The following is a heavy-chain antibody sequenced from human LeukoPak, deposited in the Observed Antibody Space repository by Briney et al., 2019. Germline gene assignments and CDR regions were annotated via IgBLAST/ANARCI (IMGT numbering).Heavy chain of an antibody. CDR2: ISAYNGNT. CDR1: GGTFSSYT. J-gene: IGHJ3*02. D-gene: IGHD3-3*01. V-gene: IGHV1-18*01. Sequence: ASVKVSCKASGGTFSSYTISWMRQAPGQGLEWMGWISAYNGNTNYAQKLQGRVTMTTDTSTSTAYMELRSLRSDDTAVYYCAREIAGPYDFWSGYYSPDDAFDIWGQGTMVTVSS. CDR3: AREIAGPYDFWSGYYSPDDAFDI.